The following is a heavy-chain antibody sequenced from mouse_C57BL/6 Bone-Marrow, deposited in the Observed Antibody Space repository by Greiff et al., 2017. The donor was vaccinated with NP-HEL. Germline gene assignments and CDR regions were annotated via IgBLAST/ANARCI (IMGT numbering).Heavy chain of an antibody. D-gene: IGHD2-2*01. J-gene: IGHJ1*03. V-gene: IGHV1-64*01. Sequence: VQLQQSGAELVKPGASVKLSCKASGYTFTSYWMHWVKQRPGQGLEWIGMIHPNSGSTNYNEKFKSKATLTVDKSSSTAYMQLSSLTSEDSAVYYCARVWLRRGDVWGTGTTVTVSS. CDR3: ARVWLRRGDV. CDR1: GYTFTSYW. CDR2: IHPNSGST.